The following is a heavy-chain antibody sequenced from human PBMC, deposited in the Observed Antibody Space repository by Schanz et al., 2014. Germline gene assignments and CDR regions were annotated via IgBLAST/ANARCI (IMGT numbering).Heavy chain of an antibody. V-gene: IGHV3-23*01. D-gene: IGHD3-9*01. CDR1: GFTFGDYA. Sequence: EVQLLESGGGLVQPGGSLRLSCAASGFTFGDYAMTWVRQAPGKGLEWVSAINTGVNTYYADSVRGRFTMSRDNSKNTLYLQMNSLRAEDAAVYYCAKAADWPVTRFDPWGQGTLVTVSS. J-gene: IGHJ5*02. CDR2: INTGVNT. CDR3: AKAADWPVTRFDP.